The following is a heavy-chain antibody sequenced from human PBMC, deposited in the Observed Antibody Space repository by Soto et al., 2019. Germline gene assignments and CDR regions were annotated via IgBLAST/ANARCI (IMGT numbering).Heavy chain of an antibody. CDR1: GVSISSYY. V-gene: IGHV4-59*12. CDR2: IYNTGST. CDR3: AMVPAAPHWVYYFGMDV. J-gene: IGHJ6*02. Sequence: QVQLQESGPGLVKPSETLSLTCTVSGVSISSYYWSWIRQPPGKALAWIGYIYNTGSTHYNPSLKGRVTISIDSSKNQFSLKLTSVTAADTAVYYCAMVPAAPHWVYYFGMDVWGQGTTVTVSS. D-gene: IGHD2-2*01.